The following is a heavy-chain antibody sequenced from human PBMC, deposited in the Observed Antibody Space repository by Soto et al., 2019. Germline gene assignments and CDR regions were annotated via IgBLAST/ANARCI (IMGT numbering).Heavy chain of an antibody. Sequence: QVQLVESGGGVVQPGRSLRLSCAASGFTFSSYGMHWVRQAPGKGLEWVAVIWYDGSNKYYADSVKGRFTISRDNSKNTLYLQMNSLRAEDTAVYYCAREFGAMSRGMGAFDIWGHGTMVTVSS. CDR2: IWYDGSNK. CDR1: GFTFSSYG. D-gene: IGHD2-2*01. V-gene: IGHV3-33*01. J-gene: IGHJ3*02. CDR3: AREFGAMSRGMGAFDI.